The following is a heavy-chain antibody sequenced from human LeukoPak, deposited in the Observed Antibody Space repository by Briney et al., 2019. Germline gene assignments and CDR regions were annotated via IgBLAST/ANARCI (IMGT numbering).Heavy chain of an antibody. J-gene: IGHJ4*02. CDR2: IYYSGST. CDR1: GGSISSSSYY. CDR3: ARQKDGYNFPFFDY. V-gene: IGHV4-39*01. D-gene: IGHD5-12*01. Sequence: SETLSLTCTVSGGSISSSSYYWGWIRQPPGKGLEWIGSIYYSGSTYYNPSLKSRVTISVDTSKNQFSLKLSSVTAADTAVYYCARQKDGYNFPFFDYWGQGTLVIVSS.